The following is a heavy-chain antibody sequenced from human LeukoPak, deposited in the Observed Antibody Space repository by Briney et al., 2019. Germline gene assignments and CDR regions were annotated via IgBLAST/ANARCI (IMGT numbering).Heavy chain of an antibody. V-gene: IGHV3-23*01. Sequence: PGGSLRLSCAASGFTFSSYAMTWVRQAPGKGLEWVSAISGSGGSTYYADSVKGRFTISRDNSKNTLYLQMNSLRAEDTAVYYCAKPKAGYCSGGSCYYDYWGQGTLVTASS. CDR1: GFTFSSYA. J-gene: IGHJ4*02. CDR3: AKPKAGYCSGGSCYYDY. D-gene: IGHD2-15*01. CDR2: ISGSGGST.